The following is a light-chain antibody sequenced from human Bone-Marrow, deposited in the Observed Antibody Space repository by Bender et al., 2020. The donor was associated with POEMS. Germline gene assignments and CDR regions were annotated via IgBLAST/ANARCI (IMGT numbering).Light chain of an antibody. Sequence: SYELTQPPSVSVSPGQTASVTCSGDKLGDKYACWYQQKPGQSPVLVIYQDSKRPSGVPDRFSGSKSGTSASLAITGLQAEDEGDYYCQSYDNSLGGWVFGGGTKLTVL. CDR2: QDS. CDR1: KLGDKY. V-gene: IGLV3-1*01. CDR3: QSYDNSLGGWV. J-gene: IGLJ3*02.